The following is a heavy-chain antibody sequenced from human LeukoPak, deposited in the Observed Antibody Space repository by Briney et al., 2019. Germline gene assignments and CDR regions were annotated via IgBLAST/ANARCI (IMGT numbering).Heavy chain of an antibody. CDR2: IDGSSSNM. J-gene: IGHJ4*02. Sequence: GGSLRLSCAASGFFFSDYYMSWMRQAPGKGLEWVSYIDGSSSNMYYADSVKGRFTNSRDNAKNSLYLQMNSLRGEDTAVYYCVRAYTRGYSDDFDYWGQGTLVTVSS. V-gene: IGHV3-11*01. CDR3: VRAYTRGYSDDFDY. D-gene: IGHD3-22*01. CDR1: GFFFSDYY.